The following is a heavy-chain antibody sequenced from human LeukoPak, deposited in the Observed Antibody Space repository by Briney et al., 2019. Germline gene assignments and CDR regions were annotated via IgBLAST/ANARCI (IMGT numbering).Heavy chain of an antibody. D-gene: IGHD3-22*01. CDR3: ARVTLTYYYDSSGYYKGPGAFDI. CDR2: IYYSGST. J-gene: IGHJ3*02. V-gene: IGHV4-39*07. CDR1: GGSISSSSYY. Sequence: SETLSLTCTVSGGSISSSSYYWGWIRQPPGKGLEWIGSIYYSGSTYYNPSLKSRVTISVDTSKNQFSLKLSSVTAADTAVYYCARVTLTYYYDSSGYYKGPGAFDIWGQGTMVTVSS.